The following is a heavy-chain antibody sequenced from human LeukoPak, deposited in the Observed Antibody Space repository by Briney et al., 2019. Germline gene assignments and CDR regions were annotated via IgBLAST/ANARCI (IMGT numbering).Heavy chain of an antibody. Sequence: GGSLRLSCAASGFTFSRCPMSWVRQAPGKGLEWVSAISSSGDNRHYADSVKGRFTISRDNSKNTLYLQMTSLRADDTAVYYCAKAQDNTRNDLVDRSWDHWGQGTLVTVSS. D-gene: IGHD1-1*01. CDR1: GFTFSRCP. CDR2: ISSSGDNR. CDR3: AKAQDNTRNDLVDRSWDH. V-gene: IGHV3-23*01. J-gene: IGHJ4*02.